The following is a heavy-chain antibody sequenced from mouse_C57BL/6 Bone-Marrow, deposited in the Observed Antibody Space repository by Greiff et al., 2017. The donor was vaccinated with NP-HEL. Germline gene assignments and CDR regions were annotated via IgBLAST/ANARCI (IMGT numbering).Heavy chain of an antibody. D-gene: IGHD2-4*01. CDR2: ISNLAYSI. V-gene: IGHV5-15*01. CDR1: GFTFSDYG. Sequence: EVKLVESGGGLVQPGGSLKLSCAASGFTFSDYGMAWVRQAPRKGPEWVAFISNLAYSIYSADTVTGRFTLSRENDTKTLYLEMRRLRSEDTAMYYCARHESRYDYVRCFAYWGHGTLFTVSA. CDR3: ARHESRYDYVRCFAY. J-gene: IGHJ3*01.